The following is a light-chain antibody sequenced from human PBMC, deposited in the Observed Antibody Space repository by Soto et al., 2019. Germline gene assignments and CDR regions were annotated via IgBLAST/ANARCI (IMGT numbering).Light chain of an antibody. Sequence: QSVLTQPASVSGSPGQSITISCTGTSSDVGGYNYVSWYQHHPGKAPKLMIYEVSNRPSGISNRFSGSKSGNTASLTISGLQAEDEADYYCSSYTSGSTLDFGGGTQLTVL. J-gene: IGLJ2*01. CDR2: EVS. V-gene: IGLV2-14*01. CDR3: SSYTSGSTLD. CDR1: SSDVGGYNY.